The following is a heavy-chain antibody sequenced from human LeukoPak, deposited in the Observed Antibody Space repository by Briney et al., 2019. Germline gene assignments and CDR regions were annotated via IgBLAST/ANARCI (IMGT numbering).Heavy chain of an antibody. CDR1: GYTFTGYY. Sequence: GASVKVSCKASGYTFTGYYMHWVRQAPGQGLEWMGWINPNSGGTNYAQKFQGWVTMTRDTSISTAYMELSGQRSDDTAVYYCARERYDILTGYYYYYGMDVWGQGTTVTVSS. CDR2: INPNSGGT. V-gene: IGHV1-2*04. J-gene: IGHJ6*02. D-gene: IGHD3-9*01. CDR3: ARERYDILTGYYYYYGMDV.